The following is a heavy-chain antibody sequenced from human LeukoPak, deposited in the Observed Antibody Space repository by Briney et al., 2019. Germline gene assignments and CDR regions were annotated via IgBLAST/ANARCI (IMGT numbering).Heavy chain of an antibody. CDR3: ARCSRSSTDCYSAFDI. CDR1: GFTFDDYG. Sequence: PGGSLRLSCEASGFTFDDYGMSWVRQSTGKGLEWVSAITNWNGGSTGYADSVRGRFTISRDIAKNSLYLQMNSLRAEDTALYYCARCSRSSTDCYSAFDIWGQGTMVTVSS. V-gene: IGHV3-20*04. CDR2: ITNWNGGST. J-gene: IGHJ3*02. D-gene: IGHD2-2*02.